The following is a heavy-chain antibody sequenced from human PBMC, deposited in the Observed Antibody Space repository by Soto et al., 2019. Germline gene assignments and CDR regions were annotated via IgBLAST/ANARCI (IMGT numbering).Heavy chain of an antibody. Sequence: QITLNESGPTVVKPAETLTLTCTFSGFSLTTSGVGVGWIRQSPGKAPEWLALIYWDDDKRYSASLKSRLTITKDTSKTQVVLTMASVDPADTATYYCEHRILRTVFGVVTTTAIYFDFWGQGTPVVVSS. CDR1: GFSLTTSGVG. CDR3: EHRILRTVFGVVTTTAIYFDF. J-gene: IGHJ4*02. V-gene: IGHV2-5*02. CDR2: IYWDDDK. D-gene: IGHD3-3*01.